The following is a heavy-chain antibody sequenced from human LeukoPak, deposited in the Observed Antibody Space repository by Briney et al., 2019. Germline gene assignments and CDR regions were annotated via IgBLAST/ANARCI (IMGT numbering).Heavy chain of an antibody. J-gene: IGHJ3*02. D-gene: IGHD5-24*01. Sequence: ASVKVSCKVSAYTLTELSMHWVRQAPGKGLEWMGGFDPEYGERIYAQKFQGRVTMTEDTSTYKAYMELSSLRSEDTAVYHCETGPAELHVQDAFDIWGQGTMVTVSS. CDR3: ETGPAELHVQDAFDI. CDR2: FDPEYGER. V-gene: IGHV1-24*01. CDR1: AYTLTELS.